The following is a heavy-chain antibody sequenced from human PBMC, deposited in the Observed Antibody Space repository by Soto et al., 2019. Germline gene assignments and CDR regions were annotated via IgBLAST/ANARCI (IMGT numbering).Heavy chain of an antibody. CDR1: GFTFSDYY. CDR3: ARVPAYGSGSYYNS. V-gene: IGHV3-11*06. J-gene: IGHJ4*02. CDR2: ISSSSSYT. D-gene: IGHD3-10*01. Sequence: QVQLVESGGGLVKPGGSLRLSCAASGFTFSDYYMSWIRQAPGKGLVWVSYISSSSSYTNYADSVKGRFTISRDNAKNSLYLQMNSLRAEDTAVYYCARVPAYGSGSYYNSWGQGTLVTVSS.